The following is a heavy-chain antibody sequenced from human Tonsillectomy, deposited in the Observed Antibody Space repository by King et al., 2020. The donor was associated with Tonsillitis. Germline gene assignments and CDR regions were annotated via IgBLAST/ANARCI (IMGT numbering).Heavy chain of an antibody. CDR3: AGLNYDKNPDY. D-gene: IGHD3-22*01. CDR2: INYSGST. Sequence: QLQESGPGLVKPSETLSLTCTVSGGSISSYYWSWIRQPPGKGLEWIGYINYSGSTNYNPSLKSRVTISVDTSKNQFSLKLSSVTAADTAVYYCAGLNYDKNPDYWGQGTLVTVSS. J-gene: IGHJ4*02. V-gene: IGHV4-59*08. CDR1: GGSISSYY.